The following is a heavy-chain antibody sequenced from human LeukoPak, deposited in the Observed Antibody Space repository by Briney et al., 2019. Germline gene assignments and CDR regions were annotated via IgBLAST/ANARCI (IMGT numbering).Heavy chain of an antibody. CDR2: IYTSGST. CDR1: GGSISSVY. D-gene: IGHD3-22*01. V-gene: IGHV4-4*09. J-gene: IGHJ6*03. Sequence: PSESMSRTCSVSGGSISSVYWGWIRHPPKKVLEWIGYIYTSGSTNYNPSLKSRVTISVDTSKNQFSLKLSSVTAADTAVYYCARGTYYYDSSGYPPMDVWGKGTTVTVSS. CDR3: ARGTYYYDSSGYPPMDV.